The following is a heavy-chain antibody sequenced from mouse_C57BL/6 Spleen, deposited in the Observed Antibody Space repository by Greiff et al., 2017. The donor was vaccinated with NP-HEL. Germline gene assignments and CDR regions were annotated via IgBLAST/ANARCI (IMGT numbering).Heavy chain of an antibody. V-gene: IGHV1-52*01. CDR3: ARLYQAMDY. CDR2: IDPSDSET. CDR1: GYTFTSYW. D-gene: IGHD2-3*01. J-gene: IGHJ4*01. Sequence: VQLQQPGAELVRPGSSVKLSCKASGYTFTSYWMHWVKQRPIQGLEWIGNIDPSDSETHYNQKFKDKATLTVDKSSSTAYMQLSSLTSEDSSVYYCARLYQAMDYWGQGTSVTVSS.